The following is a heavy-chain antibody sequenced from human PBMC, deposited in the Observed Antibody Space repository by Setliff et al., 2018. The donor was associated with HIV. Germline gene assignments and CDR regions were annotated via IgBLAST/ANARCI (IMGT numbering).Heavy chain of an antibody. Sequence: GESLKISCKGGGYRFTTYWIGWVRQMPGKGLEWMAIIYPGDSDTKYSPSFQGQVIIPADKSISTAYLQWSSLQASDTAMYYCARYGSNSAFDFWGQGTLVTVSS. J-gene: IGHJ4*02. CDR2: IYPGDSDT. V-gene: IGHV5-51*01. CDR1: GYRFTTYW. CDR3: ARYGSNSAFDF. D-gene: IGHD4-4*01.